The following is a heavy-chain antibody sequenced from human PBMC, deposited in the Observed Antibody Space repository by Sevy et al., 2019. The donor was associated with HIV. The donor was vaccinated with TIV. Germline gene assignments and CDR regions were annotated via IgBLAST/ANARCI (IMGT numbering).Heavy chain of an antibody. CDR2: LYYSGST. CDR1: GGSVTSSSYY. V-gene: IGHV4-61*01. CDR3: ARGFDSGSSYYFYYGMDV. J-gene: IGHJ6*02. D-gene: IGHD1-26*01. Sequence: SETLSLTCTVSGGSVTSSSYYWSWIRQPPGKGLEWIGYLYYSGSTNYNPSLKSRVTISVDSSKNQFSLILFSVTAADTAVYYCARGFDSGSSYYFYYGMDVWGQGTTVTVSS.